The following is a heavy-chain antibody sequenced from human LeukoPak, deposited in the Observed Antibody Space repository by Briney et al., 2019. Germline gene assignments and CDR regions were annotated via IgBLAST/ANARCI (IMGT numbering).Heavy chain of an antibody. V-gene: IGHV1-69*13. Sequence: WASVKASCKASGGTFSSYAISWVRQAPGQGLEWMGGIIPIFGTANYAQKFQGRVTITADESTSTAYMELSSLRSEDTAVYYCARAPGYCSGGSCYSMDYWGQGTLVTVSS. D-gene: IGHD2-15*01. CDR3: ARAPGYCSGGSCYSMDY. CDR2: IIPIFGTA. J-gene: IGHJ4*02. CDR1: GGTFSSYA.